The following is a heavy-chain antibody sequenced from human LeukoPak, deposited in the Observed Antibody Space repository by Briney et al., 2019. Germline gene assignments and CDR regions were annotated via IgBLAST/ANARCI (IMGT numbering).Heavy chain of an antibody. D-gene: IGHD2-2*01. CDR1: GGSISSSSYY. CDR2: IYYSGST. Sequence: KPSETLSLTCTVSGGSISSSSYYWGWLRQPPGKGLEWIGSIYYSGSTYYNPSLKSRVTISVDTSKNQFSLKLSSVTAADTAVYYCARVISSTSTYYYYYMDVWGKGTTVTVSS. J-gene: IGHJ6*03. V-gene: IGHV4-39*01. CDR3: ARVISSTSTYYYYYMDV.